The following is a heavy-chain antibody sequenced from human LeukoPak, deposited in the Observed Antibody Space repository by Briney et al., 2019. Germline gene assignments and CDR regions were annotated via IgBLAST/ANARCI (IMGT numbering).Heavy chain of an antibody. CDR3: ARDLPSGTRDFDY. CDR1: GYTFTGYY. CDR2: INPNSGGT. Sequence: ASVKVSCKASGYTFTGYYMHWVRQAPGQELEWMGRINPNSGGTSYAQKFQGRVTMTRDTSISTAYMELSRLRSDDTAVYYCARDLPSGTRDFDYWGQGTLVTVSS. D-gene: IGHD6-13*01. V-gene: IGHV1-2*06. J-gene: IGHJ4*02.